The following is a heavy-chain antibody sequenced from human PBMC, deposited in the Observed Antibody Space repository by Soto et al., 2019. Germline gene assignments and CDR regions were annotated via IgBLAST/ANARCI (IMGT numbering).Heavy chain of an antibody. Sequence: QVQLQQWGAGLLKPSETLSLTCAVYGGSFSGYYWSWIRQPPGKGLEWIGEINHSGSTNYNPSLKRRVTISVDTSKNQFSLKLSSVTAADTAVYYCARRIQLEHPNWFDPWGQGTLVTVSS. V-gene: IGHV4-34*01. CDR1: GGSFSGYY. D-gene: IGHD5-18*01. CDR2: INHSGST. CDR3: ARRIQLEHPNWFDP. J-gene: IGHJ5*02.